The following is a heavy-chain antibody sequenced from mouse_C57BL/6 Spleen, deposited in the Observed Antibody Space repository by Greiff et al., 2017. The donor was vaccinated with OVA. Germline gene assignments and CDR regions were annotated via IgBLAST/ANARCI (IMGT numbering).Heavy chain of an antibody. D-gene: IGHD1-1*01. J-gene: IGHJ2*01. CDR3: ARFITTVLDY. Sequence: QVHVKQSGAELVKPGASVKISCKASGYAFSSYWMNWVKQRPGKGLEWIGQIYPGDGDTNYNGKFKGKATLTADKSSSTAYMQLSSLTSEDSAAYFCARFITTVLDYWGQGTTLTVSS. CDR1: GYAFSSYW. CDR2: IYPGDGDT. V-gene: IGHV1-80*01.